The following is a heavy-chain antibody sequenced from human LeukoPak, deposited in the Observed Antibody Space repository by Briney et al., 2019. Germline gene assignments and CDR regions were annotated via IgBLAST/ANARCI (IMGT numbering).Heavy chain of an antibody. CDR1: GFTFISYD. CDR3: TRGYGSFDN. J-gene: IGHJ4*02. V-gene: IGHV3-30*03. D-gene: IGHD3-10*01. Sequence: GGSLSLSYAASGFTFISYDMHWVRQAPGKGLEWVAIISYDGNDKYYADSVKGRFTISRDNSKNTLYLQMNSLIAEDTAVYYCTRGYGSFDNWGQGTLVIVSS. CDR2: ISYDGNDK.